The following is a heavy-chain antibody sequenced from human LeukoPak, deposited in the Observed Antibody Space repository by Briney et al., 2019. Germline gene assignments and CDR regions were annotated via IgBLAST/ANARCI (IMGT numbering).Heavy chain of an antibody. J-gene: IGHJ4*02. CDR1: GGTFSSYA. CDR3: ARMYYYGSGSYSNSAYFDY. V-gene: IGHV1-69*05. Sequence: SVKVSCKASGGTFSSYAISWVRQAPGQGLEWMGGIIPIFGTANYAQKFQGRVTITTDESTSTAYMELSSLRSEDTAVYYCARMYYYGSGSYSNSAYFDYWGQGTLVTVSS. D-gene: IGHD3-10*01. CDR2: IIPIFGTA.